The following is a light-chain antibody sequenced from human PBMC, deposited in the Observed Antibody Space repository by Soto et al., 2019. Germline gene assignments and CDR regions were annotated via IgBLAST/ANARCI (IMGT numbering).Light chain of an antibody. Sequence: QSALTQPASVSASPGQSITISCTGTSSVVGGYNYVSWYQQHPGKAPKLMIYEVSNRPSGVSNRFSGSKSGNTASLTISGLQAEDEADYYCSSYTSSNTLVFGTGTKVTVL. CDR3: SSYTSSNTLV. V-gene: IGLV2-14*01. CDR1: SSVVGGYNY. CDR2: EVS. J-gene: IGLJ1*01.